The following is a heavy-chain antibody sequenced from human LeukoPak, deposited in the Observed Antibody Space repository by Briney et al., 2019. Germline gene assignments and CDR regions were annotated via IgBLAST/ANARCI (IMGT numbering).Heavy chain of an antibody. J-gene: IGHJ4*02. D-gene: IGHD4-17*01. CDR2: MNPNSGNT. CDR1: GYTFTSYD. V-gene: IGHV1-8*02. CDR3: ATDQNGAWFDY. Sequence: GASVKVSCKASGYTFTSYDINWVRQATGQGLEWMGWMNPNSGNTGYAQKFQGRVTMTEDTSTDTAYMELSSLRSEDTAVYYCATDQNGAWFDYWGQGTLVTVSS.